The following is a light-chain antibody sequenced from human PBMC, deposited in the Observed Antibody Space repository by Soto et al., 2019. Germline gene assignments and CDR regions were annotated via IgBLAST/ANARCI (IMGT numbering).Light chain of an antibody. CDR2: GAS. Sequence: EIVLTQSPGTLSLSPGERATLSCRASQSVSSSYLAWHQRKPGQAPRLLIYGASSRATGIPDRFSGSGYGTDFTLTISRLEPEDFAVYYCQQFGSSPLTFGGGTKVDIK. CDR3: QQFGSSPLT. CDR1: QSVSSSY. V-gene: IGKV3-20*01. J-gene: IGKJ4*01.